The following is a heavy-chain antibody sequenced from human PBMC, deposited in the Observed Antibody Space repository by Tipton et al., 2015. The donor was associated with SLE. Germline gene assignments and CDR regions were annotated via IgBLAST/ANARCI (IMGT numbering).Heavy chain of an antibody. D-gene: IGHD5-12*01. Sequence: TLSLTCTVTGGSIISGSSYWSWIRQPAGKGLEWIGRIYTSGSTNYNPSLKSRVTMSVETSKSHFSLSLSSVTAADTAIYYCAREEYSGSYWAFDIWGQGTMVTVSS. CDR3: AREEYSGSYWAFDI. CDR1: GGSIISGSSY. V-gene: IGHV4-61*02. J-gene: IGHJ3*02. CDR2: IYTSGST.